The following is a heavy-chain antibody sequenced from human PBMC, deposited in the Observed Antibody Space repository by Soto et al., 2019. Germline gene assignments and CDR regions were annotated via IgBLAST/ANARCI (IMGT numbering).Heavy chain of an antibody. J-gene: IGHJ4*02. CDR1: GYTVTSYG. D-gene: IGHD2-2*01. CDR3: ASSTHCSSTSFYPYYFDY. CDR2: ISAYNGNT. Sequence: ASVKVSCKVSGYTVTSYGISWVRQAPGQGLEWMGWISAYNGNTNYAQKLQGRVTMTTDTSTSTAYMELRSLRSDDTAVYYCASSTHCSSTSFYPYYFDYWGQGTLVTVSS. V-gene: IGHV1-18*01.